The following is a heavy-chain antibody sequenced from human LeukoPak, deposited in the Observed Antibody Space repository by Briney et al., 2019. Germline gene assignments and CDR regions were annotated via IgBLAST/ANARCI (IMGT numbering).Heavy chain of an antibody. CDR3: TTGDCSGGSCSSVLV. V-gene: IGHV3-15*01. Sequence: GGSLRLSCAASGFTFSNAWMSWVRQAPGKGLEWVGRIKRKTDGGTTDYGAPVKGRFTISRDDSKNTLYLQMNSLKSDDTAVYYCTTGDCSGGSCSSVLVWDQGTLVTVSS. D-gene: IGHD2-15*01. CDR1: GFTFSNAW. CDR2: IKRKTDGGTT. J-gene: IGHJ4*02.